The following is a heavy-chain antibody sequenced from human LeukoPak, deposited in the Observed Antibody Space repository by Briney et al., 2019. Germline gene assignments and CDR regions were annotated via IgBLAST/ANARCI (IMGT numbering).Heavy chain of an antibody. D-gene: IGHD3-10*01. Sequence: GGSLGLSCAAPGFTLNGYWMHWVRQAPGKGLVWVSRINSDGSTTNYADSVKGRFTISRDNSKNTLYLQMNSLRAEDTAVYFCARVATGSYDWFDPWGQGTLVTVSS. J-gene: IGHJ5*02. CDR1: GFTLNGYW. V-gene: IGHV3-74*01. CDR2: INSDGSTT. CDR3: ARVATGSYDWFDP.